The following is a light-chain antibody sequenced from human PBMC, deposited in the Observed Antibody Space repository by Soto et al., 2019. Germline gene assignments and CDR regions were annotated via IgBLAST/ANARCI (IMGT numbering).Light chain of an antibody. CDR2: DAS. CDR3: QEFASN. CDR1: QSVSSY. V-gene: IGKV3-11*01. J-gene: IGKJ4*01. Sequence: EIVLTQSPATLSLSPGERATLSCRASQSVSSYLAWYQQKPGQAPRLLIYDASNRATGIPARFSGSGSGTDFTLTISSLEPEDFAVYYCQEFASNFGGGTKVDIK.